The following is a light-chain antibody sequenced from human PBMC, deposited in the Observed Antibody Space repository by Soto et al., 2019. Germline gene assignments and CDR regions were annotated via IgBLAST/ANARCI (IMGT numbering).Light chain of an antibody. CDR3: TSYVCSSNVNWV. Sequence: QSALTQPPSASGSPGQSVTISCTGTSSDVGAYNRVSWYQHHPGKAPKLMIYEVSKRPSGVPDRFSGSKSGNTASLTVSGLQAEDEADYYCTSYVCSSNVNWVFGGGTKVTVL. CDR1: SSDVGAYNR. J-gene: IGLJ3*02. V-gene: IGLV2-8*01. CDR2: EVS.